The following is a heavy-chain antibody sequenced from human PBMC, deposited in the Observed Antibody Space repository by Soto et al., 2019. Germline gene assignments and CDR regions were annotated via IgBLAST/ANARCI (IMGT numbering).Heavy chain of an antibody. CDR3: ARGGSESDY. J-gene: IGHJ4*02. V-gene: IGHV3-7*01. CDR1: GFTFSTYW. Sequence: EVQLVESGGGLVQPGGSLRLSCAASGFTFSTYWMTWVCQAPGKGLEWVANIKEDGSDKNYVDSVKGRFTISRDNAKNSLYLQMNSLRVEDTALYYCARGGSESDYWGQGTLVIVSS. CDR2: IKEDGSDK.